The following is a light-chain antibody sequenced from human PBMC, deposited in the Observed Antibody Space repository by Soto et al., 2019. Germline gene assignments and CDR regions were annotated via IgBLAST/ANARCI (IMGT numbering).Light chain of an antibody. CDR2: SYN. V-gene: IGLV1-44*01. CDR1: SSNIGTTT. CDR3: AACDDSLNGVL. Sequence: QSVLTQSPSASGTLGQRVTISCSGSSSNIGTTTVNWYQQLPGTAPKLLIYSYNQRPSGVPDRFSGSKSGTSASLAISGLQSEDEADYYCAACDDSLNGVLFGGGTKLTVL. J-gene: IGLJ2*01.